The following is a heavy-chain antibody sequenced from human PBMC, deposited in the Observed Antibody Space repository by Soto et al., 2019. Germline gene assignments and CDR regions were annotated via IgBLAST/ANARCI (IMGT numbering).Heavy chain of an antibody. CDR2: IWYDGSNK. D-gene: IGHD3-3*01. J-gene: IGHJ6*02. Sequence: PGGSLRLSCAASGFTFSSYGMHWVRQAPGKGLEWVAVIWYDGSNKYYADSVKGRFTISRDNSKNTLYLQMNSLRAEDTAVYYCARDTPSEQVAIFERWYYYYYGMDVWGQGTTVTVSS. CDR3: ARDTPSEQVAIFERWYYYYYGMDV. CDR1: GFTFSSYG. V-gene: IGHV3-33*01.